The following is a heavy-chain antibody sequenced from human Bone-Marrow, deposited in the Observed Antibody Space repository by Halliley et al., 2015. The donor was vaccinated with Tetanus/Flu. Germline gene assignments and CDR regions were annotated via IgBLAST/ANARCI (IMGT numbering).Heavy chain of an antibody. Sequence: AWIPAYTGNKNYAQKFQGRVTMTTDTSTNTAYMELRNLTSDDTAVYYCAREGVGRNFYYYGMDVWGQGTTVTVSS. V-gene: IGHV1-18*01. CDR2: IPAYTGNK. CDR3: AREGVGRNFYYYGMDV. D-gene: IGHD2-8*01. J-gene: IGHJ6*02.